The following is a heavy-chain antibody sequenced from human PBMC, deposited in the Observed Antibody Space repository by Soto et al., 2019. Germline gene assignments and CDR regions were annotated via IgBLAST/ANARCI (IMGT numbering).Heavy chain of an antibody. D-gene: IGHD3-10*01. CDR3: ARQGFGPLHCLVDV. CDR1: GCAISSYY. Sequence: TSDTLSLTCTVSGCAISSYYWSWFRQCPGKRMEWIGYVHHSWGSSYNPSLQSRVAISLDTSKSQFSLKVTSVTATDTAVYYCARQGFGPLHCLVDVWGQGTTVTVSS. J-gene: IGHJ6*02. CDR2: VHHSWGS. V-gene: IGHV4-59*08.